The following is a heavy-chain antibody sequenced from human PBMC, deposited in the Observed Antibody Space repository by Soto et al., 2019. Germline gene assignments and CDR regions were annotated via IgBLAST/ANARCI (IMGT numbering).Heavy chain of an antibody. CDR2: IYYSGST. J-gene: IGHJ4*02. CDR1: GGSISSYY. V-gene: IGHV4-59*08. CDR3: ARTLTDSSGWYYFDY. D-gene: IGHD6-19*01. Sequence: SETLSLICTVSGGSISSYYWSWIRQPPGKGLEWIGYIYYSGSTNYNPSLKSRVTISVDTSKNQFSLKLSSVTAADTAVYYCARTLTDSSGWYYFDYWGQGTLVTVSS.